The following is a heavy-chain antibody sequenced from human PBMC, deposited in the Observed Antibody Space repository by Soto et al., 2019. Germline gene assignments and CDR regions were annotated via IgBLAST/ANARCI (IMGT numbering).Heavy chain of an antibody. CDR1: GFTFSSYA. D-gene: IGHD2-8*01. J-gene: IGHJ6*02. Sequence: PGGSLRLSCAASGFTFSSYAMSWVRQAPGKGLEWVSAISGSGGSTYYADSVKGRFTISRDNSKNTLYLQMNSLRAEDTAVYYCAKSQVHCTNGVCDFSPRVAYYYGMDVWGQGTTVTVSS. CDR3: AKSQVHCTNGVCDFSPRVAYYYGMDV. V-gene: IGHV3-23*01. CDR2: ISGSGGST.